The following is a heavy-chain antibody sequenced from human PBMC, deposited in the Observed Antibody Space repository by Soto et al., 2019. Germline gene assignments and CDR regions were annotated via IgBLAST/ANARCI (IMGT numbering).Heavy chain of an antibody. CDR3: AKSDCSGGSCYSHYFDY. CDR1: GFTFSSYV. CDR2: ISYDGSNK. V-gene: IGHV3-30*18. Sequence: QVQLVESGGGVVQPGRSLRLSCAASGFTFSSYVMHWVRQAAGKGLEWVAVISYDGSNKYYADSVKGRFTISRDNSKNTLYLQMNSLRAEDTTVYYCAKSDCSGGSCYSHYFDYWGQGTLVTVSS. J-gene: IGHJ4*02. D-gene: IGHD2-15*01.